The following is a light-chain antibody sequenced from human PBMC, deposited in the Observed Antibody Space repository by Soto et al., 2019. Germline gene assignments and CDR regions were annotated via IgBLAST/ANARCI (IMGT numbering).Light chain of an antibody. CDR3: SSYSSTSTPYV. V-gene: IGLV2-14*01. J-gene: IGLJ1*01. CDR1: SSDVGSHNY. Sequence: ALTQPASVSGSPGQSITISCTGTSSDVGSHNYVSWYQQHPGKAPKLIIFEVNSRPSGVSNRFSGSKSGSAASLTISGLQAEDEADYYCSSYSSTSTPYVFGGGTKVTVL. CDR2: EVN.